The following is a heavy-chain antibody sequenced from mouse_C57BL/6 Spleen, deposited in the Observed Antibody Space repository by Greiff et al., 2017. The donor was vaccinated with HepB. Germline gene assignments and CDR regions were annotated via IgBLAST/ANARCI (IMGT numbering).Heavy chain of an antibody. Sequence: EVQLVESGPGLVKPSQSLSLTCSVTGYSITSGYYWNWIRQFPGNKLEWMGYISYDGSNNYNTSLKNRISITRDTSKNQFFMKLNSVTTEDTATYYCARRDYYGSSYWYFDGWGTGTTVTVS. CDR1: GYSITSGYY. J-gene: IGHJ1*03. V-gene: IGHV3-6*01. D-gene: IGHD1-1*01. CDR2: ISYDGSN. CDR3: ARRDYYGSSYWYFDG.